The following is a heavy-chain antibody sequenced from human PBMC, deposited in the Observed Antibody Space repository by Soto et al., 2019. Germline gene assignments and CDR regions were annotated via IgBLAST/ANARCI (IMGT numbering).Heavy chain of an antibody. V-gene: IGHV3-48*02. CDR3: ARGGDYSPDY. D-gene: IGHD1-26*01. CDR2: ISSSSSTT. CDR1: GFTLTSYN. J-gene: IGHJ4*01. Sequence: GSLSLSCAVSGFTLTSYNMNWVRQAPGKGLEWVSYISSSSSTTYYSDSVKGRFTISRDNAKNSLYLQMNSLRDDDTAVYYCARGGDYSPDYWGQGTLVTVSS.